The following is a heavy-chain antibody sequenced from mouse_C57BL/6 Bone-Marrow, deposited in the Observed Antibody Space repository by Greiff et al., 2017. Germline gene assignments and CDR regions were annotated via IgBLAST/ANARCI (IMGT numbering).Heavy chain of an antibody. CDR3: ARPGSIPYAMDY. V-gene: IGHV1-50*01. CDR1: GYTFTSYW. Sequence: QVQLQQPGAELVKPGASVKLSCKASGYTFTSYWMQWVKQRPGQGLEWIGEIDPSDSYTNYNQKFKGKATLTVDTSSSTAYMQLSSLTSEDSAVYYGARPGSIPYAMDYWGQGTSVTVSS. D-gene: IGHD1-1*01. CDR2: IDPSDSYT. J-gene: IGHJ4*01.